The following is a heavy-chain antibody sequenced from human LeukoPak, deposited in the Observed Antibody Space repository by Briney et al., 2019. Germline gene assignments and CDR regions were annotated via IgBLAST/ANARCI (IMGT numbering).Heavy chain of an antibody. V-gene: IGHV1-2*02. J-gene: IGHJ5*02. CDR1: GYTFTGYY. CDR3: ARDFNTVTTPWGGFDP. D-gene: IGHD4-17*01. CDR2: INPNSGGT. Sequence: GASVKVSCKASGYTFTGYYMHWVRQAPGQGLEWMGWINPNSGGTNYAQKFQGRVTMTRDTSISTAYMELSRLRSDDTAVYYCARDFNTVTTPWGGFDPWGQGTLVTVSS.